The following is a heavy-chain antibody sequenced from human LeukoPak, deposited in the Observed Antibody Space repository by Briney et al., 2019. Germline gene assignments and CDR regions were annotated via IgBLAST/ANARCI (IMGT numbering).Heavy chain of an antibody. Sequence: GGSLRLSCTASGFTFGDYAMSWVRQAPGKGLEWVSGISDSGGFTYYADPVKGRFTISRDNSKNTVYLQMNSLRAEDTAVYYCARKSGDSDSSGYYVDYWGQGTLVTVSS. D-gene: IGHD3-22*01. CDR3: ARKSGDSDSSGYYVDY. J-gene: IGHJ4*02. CDR2: ISDSGGFT. CDR1: GFTFGDYA. V-gene: IGHV3-23*01.